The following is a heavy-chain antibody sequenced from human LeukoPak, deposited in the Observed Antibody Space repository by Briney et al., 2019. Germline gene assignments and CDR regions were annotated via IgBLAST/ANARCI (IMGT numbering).Heavy chain of an antibody. CDR1: GGTFSSYA. Sequence: SVKVSCKASGGTFSSYAISWVRQAPAQGLEWMGGIIPIFGTANYAQKFQGRVTITADESTSTAYMELSSLRSEDTAVYYCARDYGGGYYDSSGYIWGQGTLVTVSS. CDR3: ARDYGGGYYDSSGYI. CDR2: IIPIFGTA. V-gene: IGHV1-69*13. J-gene: IGHJ4*02. D-gene: IGHD3-22*01.